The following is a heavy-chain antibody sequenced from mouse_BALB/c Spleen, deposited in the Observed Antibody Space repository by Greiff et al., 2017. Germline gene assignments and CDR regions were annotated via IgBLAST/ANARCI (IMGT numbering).Heavy chain of an antibody. J-gene: IGHJ3*01. CDR2: ISNGGGST. V-gene: IGHV5-12-2*01. Sequence: EVKLMDSGGGLVQPGGSLKLSCAASGFTFSSYTMSWVRQTPEKRLEWVAYISNGGGSTYYPDTVKGRFTISRDNAKNTLYLQMSSLKSEDTAMYYCARQNPLFAYWGQGTLVTVSA. CDR1: GFTFSSYT. CDR3: ARQNPLFAY.